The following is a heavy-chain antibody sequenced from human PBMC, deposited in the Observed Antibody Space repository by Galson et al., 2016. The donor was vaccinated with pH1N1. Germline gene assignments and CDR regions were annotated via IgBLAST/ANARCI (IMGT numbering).Heavy chain of an antibody. CDR1: GFTFSSYG. D-gene: IGHD4-17*01. V-gene: IGHV3-NL1*01. CDR3: AKGGYGDYGLDVFDI. CDR2: IRGCGSVT. J-gene: IGHJ3*02. Sequence: SLRLSCAASGFTFSSYGMHWVRQAPGKGVDWISRIRGCGSVTRYADYLQGRFTISKDTSKNTVYLQMHSLRAEDTGLYYCAKGGYGDYGLDVFDIWCQGIMVTVSS.